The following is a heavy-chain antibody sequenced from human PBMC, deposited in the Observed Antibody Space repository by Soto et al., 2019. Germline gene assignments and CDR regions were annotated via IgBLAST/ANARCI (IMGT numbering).Heavy chain of an antibody. J-gene: IGHJ6*02. D-gene: IGHD3-10*01. CDR3: ASSGSFSASPHYGMDV. Sequence: QVQLVQSGAEVKKPGSSVKVSCKASGGTFSSYAISWVRQAPGQGLEWMGGIIPIFGTANYAQKFQGRVTITADKSTSTAYRELSSLRSEDTAVYYCASSGSFSASPHYGMDVWGQGTTVTVSS. V-gene: IGHV1-69*06. CDR1: GGTFSSYA. CDR2: IIPIFGTA.